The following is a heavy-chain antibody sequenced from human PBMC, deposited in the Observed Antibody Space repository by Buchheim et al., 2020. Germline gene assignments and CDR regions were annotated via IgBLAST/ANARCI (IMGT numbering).Heavy chain of an antibody. CDR1: GVSIHNYY. Sequence: QVQVQESGPGLVKPSETLSLTCTVSGVSIHNYYWNWVRQSPGKGLEWIGRIYYTGDSTSNPSLKNRVTMSVDTSKNQLSLTLISVTAADTAVYYCARSSQRVGFTHLNNWFDPWGQGTL. J-gene: IGHJ5*02. CDR3: ARSSQRVGFTHLNNWFDP. V-gene: IGHV4-59*01. D-gene: IGHD3-10*01. CDR2: IYYTGDS.